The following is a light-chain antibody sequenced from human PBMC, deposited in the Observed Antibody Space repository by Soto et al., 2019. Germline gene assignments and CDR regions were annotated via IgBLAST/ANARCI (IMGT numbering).Light chain of an antibody. V-gene: IGKV4-1*01. CDR2: WAS. CDR3: QQYYSTPRT. Sequence: DIVMTQSPDSLAVSLGERATINCKSSQSVLYSSNNKNYLAWYQQKPGQPPKLLIYWASTRESGVPDRFSGSGSGTDFTLTISSLQAEAVAVYYCQQYYSTPRTFCQGTKLEIK. CDR1: QSVLYSSNNKNY. J-gene: IGKJ2*01.